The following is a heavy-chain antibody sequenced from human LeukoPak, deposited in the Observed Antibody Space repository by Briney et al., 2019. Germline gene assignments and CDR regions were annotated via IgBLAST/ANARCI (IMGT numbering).Heavy chain of an antibody. D-gene: IGHD3-3*01. CDR1: GGSISSSSYY. Sequence: SETLSLTCTVSGGSISSSSYYWGWIRQPPGKGLEWIGSIYYSGSTYYNPSLKSRVTISVDTSKNQFSLKLSSVTAADTAMYYCARPKSGPESEWGRGTLVTVSS. V-gene: IGHV4-39*01. CDR3: ARPKSGPESE. CDR2: IYYSGST. J-gene: IGHJ2*01.